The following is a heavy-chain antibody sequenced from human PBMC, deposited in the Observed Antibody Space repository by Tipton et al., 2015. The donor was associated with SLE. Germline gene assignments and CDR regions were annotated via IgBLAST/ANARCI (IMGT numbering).Heavy chain of an antibody. D-gene: IGHD6-13*01. CDR1: GGSISSSSYY. CDR2: INHSGST. V-gene: IGHV4-39*07. Sequence: TLSLTCTVSGGSISSSSYYWSWIRQPPGKGLEWIGEINHSGSTNYNPSLKSRVTISVDTSKNQFSLKLSSVTAADTAVYYCARGTNPPALLSYSSSWRPNWWFDPWGQGTLVTVSS. CDR3: ARGTNPPALLSYSSSWRPNWWFDP. J-gene: IGHJ5*02.